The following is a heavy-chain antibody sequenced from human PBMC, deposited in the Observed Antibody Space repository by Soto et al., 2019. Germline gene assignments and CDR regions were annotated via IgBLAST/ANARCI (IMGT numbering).Heavy chain of an antibody. Sequence: PGGSLRLSCAASGFTFSSYAMSWVRQAPGKGLEWVSAISGSGGSTYYADSVKGRFTISRDNSKNTLYLQMNSLRAEDTAVYYCAKWDIVVVPAAMFFSFDYWGQGTLVTVSS. D-gene: IGHD2-2*01. V-gene: IGHV3-23*01. CDR1: GFTFSSYA. CDR3: AKWDIVVVPAAMFFSFDY. J-gene: IGHJ4*02. CDR2: ISGSGGST.